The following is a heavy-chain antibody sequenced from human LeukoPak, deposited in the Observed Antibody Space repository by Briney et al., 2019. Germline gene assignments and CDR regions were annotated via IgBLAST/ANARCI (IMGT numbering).Heavy chain of an antibody. CDR3: AKARVRYSDSSGLYAFDF. V-gene: IGHV4-39*01. CDR2: LYYGGST. Sequence: SEALSLTCTVSGGSISSASSFWGWVRQPPGTGLEWIGTLYYGGSTYYDASLKSRVTMSGDTSRNQFSLRLDSVNAADTAVYYCAKARVRYSDSSGLYAFDFWGRGTMVTVSS. CDR1: GGSISSASSF. D-gene: IGHD3-22*01. J-gene: IGHJ3*01.